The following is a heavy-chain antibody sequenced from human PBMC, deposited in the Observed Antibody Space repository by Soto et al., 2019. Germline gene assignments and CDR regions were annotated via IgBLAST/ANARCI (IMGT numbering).Heavy chain of an antibody. D-gene: IGHD6-19*01. CDR3: ARGEGGIAVAGEENDAFDI. J-gene: IGHJ3*02. V-gene: IGHV4-59*08. CDR1: GGSISSYY. CDR2: IYYSGST. Sequence: SDTLSLNCTVFGGSISSYYWSWIRQPPGKGLEWIGYIYYSGSTYYNPSLKSRVTISVDTSKNQFSLKLSSVTAADTAVYYCARGEGGIAVAGEENDAFDIWRQGTMVTVSS.